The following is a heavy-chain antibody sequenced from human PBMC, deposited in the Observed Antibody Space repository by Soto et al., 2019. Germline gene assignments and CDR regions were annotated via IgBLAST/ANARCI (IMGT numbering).Heavy chain of an antibody. CDR1: GYTFTSYG. CDR3: ARGMGLLWFGELLPYNENYYYYGMDV. D-gene: IGHD3-10*01. J-gene: IGHJ6*02. CDR2: ISAYNGST. V-gene: IGHV1-18*04. Sequence: ASVKVSCKASGYTFTSYGISWVRQAPGQGLEWMGWISAYNGSTNYAQKLQGRVTMTTDISTSTAYMELRSRRSDDTAVYYCARGMGLLWFGELLPYNENYYYYGMDVWGQGTTVTVSS.